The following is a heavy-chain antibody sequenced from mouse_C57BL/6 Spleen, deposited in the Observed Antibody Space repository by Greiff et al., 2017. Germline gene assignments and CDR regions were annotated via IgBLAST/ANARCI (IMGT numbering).Heavy chain of an antibody. CDR1: GYTFTSYW. V-gene: IGHV1-64*01. CDR3: VWDEDYAMDY. D-gene: IGHD4-1*01. J-gene: IGHJ4*01. Sequence: QVQLQQPGAELVKPGASVKLSCKASGYTFTSYWMHWVKQRPGQGLEWIGMIHPNSGSTNYNEKFKSKATLTVDKSSSTAYMQLSSLTSEDSAVYYCVWDEDYAMDYWGQGTSVTVSS. CDR2: IHPNSGST.